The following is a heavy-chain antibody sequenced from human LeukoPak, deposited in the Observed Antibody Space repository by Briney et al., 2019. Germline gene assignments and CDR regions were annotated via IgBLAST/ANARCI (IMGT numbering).Heavy chain of an antibody. Sequence: PGGSLRLSCAASGFTFTTYSMHWVRRAPGKGLVWVSRIDSDGSSTSYADSVKGRFTISRDNAKNTLYLQMNSLRAEDTAVYYCASPGGNYALLGFGYWGQGTLVTVSS. J-gene: IGHJ4*02. CDR1: GFTFTTYS. CDR3: ASPGGNYALLGFGY. D-gene: IGHD4-11*01. CDR2: IDSDGSST. V-gene: IGHV3-74*01.